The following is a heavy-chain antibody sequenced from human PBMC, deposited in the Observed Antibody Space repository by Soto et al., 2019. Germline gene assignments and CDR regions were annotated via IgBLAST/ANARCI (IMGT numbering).Heavy chain of an antibody. V-gene: IGHV4-39*01. CDR1: GGSISSSSYY. J-gene: IGHJ4*02. Sequence: SETLSLTCTVSGGSISSSSYYWGWIRQPPGKGLEWIGSIYYSGSTYYNPSLKSRVTISVDTSKNQFSLKLSSVTAADTAVYYCAGPIRDSSGWPQFDYWGQGTLVTVSS. D-gene: IGHD6-19*01. CDR3: AGPIRDSSGWPQFDY. CDR2: IYYSGST.